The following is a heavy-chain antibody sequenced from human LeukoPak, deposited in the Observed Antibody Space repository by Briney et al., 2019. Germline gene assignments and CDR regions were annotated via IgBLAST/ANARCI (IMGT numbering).Heavy chain of an antibody. CDR3: ARARGVYGSGSRANYYYYYMDV. CDR2: INPNSGGT. Sequence: ASVKVSCKASGYTFTGYYMHWVRQAPGQGLEWMGWINPNSGGTNYAQKFQGRVTITTDESTSTAYMELSSLRSEDTAVYYCARARGVYGSGSRANYYYYYMDVWSKGTTVTVSS. V-gene: IGHV1-2*02. J-gene: IGHJ6*03. CDR1: GYTFTGYY. D-gene: IGHD3-10*01.